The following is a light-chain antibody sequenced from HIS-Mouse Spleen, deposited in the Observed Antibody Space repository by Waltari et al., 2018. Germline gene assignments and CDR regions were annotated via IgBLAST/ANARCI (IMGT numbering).Light chain of an antibody. CDR2: DVS. CDR1: SSDVGGYNY. CDR3: SSYTSSSTEV. J-gene: IGLJ2*01. V-gene: IGLV2-14*03. Sequence: QSALTQPASVSGSPGQSITISCTGTSSDVGGYNYVPWYHQHPGKAPKLMIYDVSKPPPGVSNRFSGSKSGNTASLTISGLQAEDEADYYCSSYTSSSTEVFGGGTKLTVL.